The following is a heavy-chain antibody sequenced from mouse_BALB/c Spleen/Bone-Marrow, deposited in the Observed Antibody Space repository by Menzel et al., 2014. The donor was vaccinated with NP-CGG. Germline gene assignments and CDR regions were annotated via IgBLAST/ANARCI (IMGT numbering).Heavy chain of an antibody. V-gene: IGHV7-3*02. CDR2: SRNKANGYTT. CDR1: GFTFTDYY. D-gene: IGHD2-4*01. CDR3: ARDINYDIYWYFDV. J-gene: IGHJ1*01. Sequence: EVQLVESGGGLAQPGGSLRLSCATSGFTFTDYYMSWVRQPPGKALEWLGFSRNKANGYTTEYSASVKGRFTISRDNSQSILYLQMNTLRAEDSATYYCARDINYDIYWYFDVWGAGTTVTVSP.